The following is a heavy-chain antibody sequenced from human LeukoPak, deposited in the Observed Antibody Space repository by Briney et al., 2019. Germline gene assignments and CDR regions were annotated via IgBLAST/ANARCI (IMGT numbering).Heavy chain of an antibody. CDR1: GGSISSGGYY. V-gene: IGHV4-31*03. CDR2: IYYSGST. D-gene: IGHD1-14*01. CDR3: ASEPRGFYYFDY. J-gene: IGHJ4*02. Sequence: SETLSLTCTVSGGSISSGGYYWSWIRQHPGKGLEWIGYIYYSGSTYYNPSLKSRVTISVDTSKNQFSLKLSSVTAADMAVYYCASEPRGFYYFDYWGQGTLVTVSS.